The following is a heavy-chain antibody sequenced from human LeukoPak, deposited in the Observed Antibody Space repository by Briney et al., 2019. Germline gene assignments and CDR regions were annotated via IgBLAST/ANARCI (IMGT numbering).Heavy chain of an antibody. V-gene: IGHV1-8*01. CDR1: GYSFTSHD. CDR3: ASALKRGSAGTLIDY. CDR2: MNPNSGNT. Sequence: ASVKVSCKASGYSFTSHDINWVRQATGQGLEWMGWMNPNSGNTGYAQKFQDRVTMTRNTSISTAYLELSSLGSEDTAMYYCASALKRGSAGTLIDYWGQGTLVTVSS. D-gene: IGHD6-13*01. J-gene: IGHJ4*02.